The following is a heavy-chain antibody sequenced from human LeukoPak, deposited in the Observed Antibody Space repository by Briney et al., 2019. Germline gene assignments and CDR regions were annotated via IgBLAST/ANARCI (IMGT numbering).Heavy chain of an antibody. J-gene: IGHJ4*02. V-gene: IGHV3-48*01. CDR2: ISSSSSTI. Sequence: GGSLRLSCAASGFTFGSYSMNWVRQAPGKGLEWVSYISSSSSTIYYADSVKGRFTISRDNAKNSLYLQMNSLRAEDTAMYYCARGEAVALFDYWGQGTLVTVSS. CDR3: ARGEAVALFDY. CDR1: GFTFGSYS. D-gene: IGHD6-19*01.